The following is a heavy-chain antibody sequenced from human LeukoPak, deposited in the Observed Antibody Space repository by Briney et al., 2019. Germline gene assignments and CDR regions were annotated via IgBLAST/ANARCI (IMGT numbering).Heavy chain of an antibody. CDR1: GYTFAAFY. V-gene: IGHV1-2*02. J-gene: IGHJ5*02. CDR3: ASGVYSSGSRSTPNWFDP. CDR2: VNPSSGGT. D-gene: IGHD6-19*01. Sequence: ASVKVSCKASGYTFAAFYIHWVRQAPGQGLEWVGLVNPSSGGTHYAQSFQGRVTMTRDTSTSTVYMELSSLRSEDTAVYYCASGVYSSGSRSTPNWFDPWGQGTLVTVSS.